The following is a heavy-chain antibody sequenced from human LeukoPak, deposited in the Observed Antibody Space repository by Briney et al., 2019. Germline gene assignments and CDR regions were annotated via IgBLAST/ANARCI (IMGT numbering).Heavy chain of an antibody. CDR2: FDAGNVNT. J-gene: IGHJ4*02. CDR1: GYTFTNYA. D-gene: IGHD3-10*01. V-gene: IGHV1-3*01. Sequence: ASVKVSCKASGYTFTNYAMHWVRQAPGQRLEWMGYFDAGNVNTKYSLRFQGRVTITRDTSASTDYMELSSLTSEDTAVYFCVRGSGSGSYLLDYWGQGTLVTVSP. CDR3: VRGSGSGSYLLDY.